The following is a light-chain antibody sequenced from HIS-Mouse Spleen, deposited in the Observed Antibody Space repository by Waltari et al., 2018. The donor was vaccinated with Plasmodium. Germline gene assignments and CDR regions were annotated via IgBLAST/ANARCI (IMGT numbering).Light chain of an antibody. V-gene: IGKV3-20*01. CDR2: GAS. CDR3: QQYGSSPPLT. J-gene: IGKJ4*01. CDR1: QSVSSSY. Sequence: ESVLTQSPGTLSWSPGERATLSCRASQSVSSSYLAWYQQKPGQAPRLLTYGASSRATGIPDRFSGSGSGTDFTLTISRLEPEDFAVYYCQQYGSSPPLTFGGGTKVEIK.